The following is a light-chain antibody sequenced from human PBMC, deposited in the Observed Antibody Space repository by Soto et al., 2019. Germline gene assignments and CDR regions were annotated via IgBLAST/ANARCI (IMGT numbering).Light chain of an antibody. CDR3: QEYGSAPRT. V-gene: IGKV3-20*01. Sequence: VLTQSPGTLYLSTEQRDTRSCRASQSVTSDYLAWYRQKPGQAPRLLIYGASSKATGIPDRFSGSGSGTDCTLTTSRLEPEDFAVNYCQEYGSAPRTFGQGTKVEIK. CDR1: QSVTSDY. CDR2: GAS. J-gene: IGKJ1*01.